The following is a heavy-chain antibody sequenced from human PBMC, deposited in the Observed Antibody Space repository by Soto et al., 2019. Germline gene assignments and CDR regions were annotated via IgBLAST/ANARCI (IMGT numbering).Heavy chain of an antibody. CDR3: ARVLSAATPIDY. Sequence: GASVKVSCKASGYTFTSYAMHWVRQAPGQRLEWMGWINAGNGNTKYSQKFQGRVTITRDTSASTAYMELSSLRSEDTAVFYCARVLSAATPIDYWGQGTLVTVSS. J-gene: IGHJ4*02. CDR2: INAGNGNT. V-gene: IGHV1-3*01. D-gene: IGHD2-15*01. CDR1: GYTFTSYA.